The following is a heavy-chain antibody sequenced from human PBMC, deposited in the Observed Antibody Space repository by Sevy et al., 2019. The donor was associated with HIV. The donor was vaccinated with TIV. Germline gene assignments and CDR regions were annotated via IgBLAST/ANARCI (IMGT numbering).Heavy chain of an antibody. J-gene: IGHJ6*02. CDR2: ISSSSSYI. CDR3: ARDRGGIVVVGYYYGMDV. V-gene: IGHV3-21*01. Sequence: GGSLRLSCAASGFTFSSYSMNWVRQAPGKGLEWVSSISSSSSYIYFADSMKGRFTISRDNAKNSLYLQMNSLRAEDTAVYYCARDRGGIVVVGYYYGMDVWAKGPRSPSP. D-gene: IGHD2-15*01. CDR1: GFTFSSYS.